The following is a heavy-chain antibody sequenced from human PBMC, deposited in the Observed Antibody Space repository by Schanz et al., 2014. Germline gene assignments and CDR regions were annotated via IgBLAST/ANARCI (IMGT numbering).Heavy chain of an antibody. V-gene: IGHV3-21*04. CDR3: ARPFLGYYGDLAY. D-gene: IGHD4-17*01. CDR2: ISSSSMYI. CDR1: GFTFSNHA. Sequence: EVHLLESGGGLVQPGGSLRLSCAASGFTFSNHALSWVRQAPGKGLEWVSSISSSSMYIYQADSMRGRFTISRDNAKNSLYLQMNSLSAEDTAVYFCARPFLGYYGDLAYWGQGTLLTVSS. J-gene: IGHJ4*02.